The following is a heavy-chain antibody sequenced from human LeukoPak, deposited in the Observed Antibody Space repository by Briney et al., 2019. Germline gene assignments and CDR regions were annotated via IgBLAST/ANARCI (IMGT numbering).Heavy chain of an antibody. J-gene: IGHJ4*02. CDR3: ARGDGIAAAVYTDY. Sequence: SETLSLTCTVSGDAIYSSNYYWGWIRQPPGKGLEWIGSIYYSGSTYYNPSLKSRVTISVDTSRNQFSLKLSSVTAADTAVYYCARGDGIAAAVYTDYWGQGTLVTVSS. CDR2: IYYSGST. CDR1: GDAIYSSNYY. V-gene: IGHV4-39*07. D-gene: IGHD6-13*01.